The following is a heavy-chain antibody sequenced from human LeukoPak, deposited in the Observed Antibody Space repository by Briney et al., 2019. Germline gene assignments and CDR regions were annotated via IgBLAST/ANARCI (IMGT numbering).Heavy chain of an antibody. V-gene: IGHV3-30*02. J-gene: IGHJ4*02. CDR2: TRYDGSNK. Sequence: PGGSLRLSCAPSGFTFSSYGMHWVRQAPGKGLEWVAFTRYDGSNKYYADSVKGRFTISRDNSKNTLYLQMNSLRAEDTAVYYCAKDRDYYGSGSIFDYWGKGTLVTVSS. CDR3: AKDRDYYGSGSIFDY. CDR1: GFTFSSYG. D-gene: IGHD3-10*01.